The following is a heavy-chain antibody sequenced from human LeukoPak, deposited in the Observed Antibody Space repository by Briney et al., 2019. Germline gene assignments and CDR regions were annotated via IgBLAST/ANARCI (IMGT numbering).Heavy chain of an antibody. CDR2: INHSGST. CDR3: ARDELDWNEGWFDP. V-gene: IGHV4-34*01. Sequence: SETLSLTCAVYGGSFSGYYWSWIRQPPGKGLEWIGEINHSGSTNYNPSLKSRVTISVDTSKNQFSLKLSSVTAADTAVYYCARDELDWNEGWFDPWGQGTLVTVSS. J-gene: IGHJ5*02. D-gene: IGHD1-1*01. CDR1: GGSFSGYY.